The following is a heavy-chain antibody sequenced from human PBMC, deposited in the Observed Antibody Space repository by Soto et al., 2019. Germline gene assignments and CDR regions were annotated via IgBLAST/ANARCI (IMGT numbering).Heavy chain of an antibody. CDR3: AKDTYYHDSSGYYVFDY. CDR2: INSDGSST. J-gene: IGHJ4*02. CDR1: GFTLSSDW. V-gene: IGHV3-74*01. Sequence: PGGSLRLSCAASGFTLSSDWMHWVRQAPGKGLMWVSRINSDGSSTSYADSVKGRFTISRDNSKNTLYLQMNSLRAEDTAVYYCAKDTYYHDSSGYYVFDYWGQGTLVTV. D-gene: IGHD3-22*01.